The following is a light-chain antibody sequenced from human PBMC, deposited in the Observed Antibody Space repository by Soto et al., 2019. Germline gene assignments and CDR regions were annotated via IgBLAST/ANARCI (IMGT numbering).Light chain of an antibody. V-gene: IGKV3-15*01. J-gene: IGKJ1*01. CDR3: QQYNNWPRT. Sequence: EIAMRQSPATLSVSPGERATLSCRASQSVPSSLAWYQQKPGQAPRLLIYGASTRATGIPARFSGSGSGTEFTLTISSLQSEDFAVYYCQQYNNWPRTFGQGTKVDI. CDR2: GAS. CDR1: QSVPSS.